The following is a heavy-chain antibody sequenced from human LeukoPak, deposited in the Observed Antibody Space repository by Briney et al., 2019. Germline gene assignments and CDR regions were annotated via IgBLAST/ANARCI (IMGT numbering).Heavy chain of an antibody. CDR1: GFTFSNYA. CDR3: AKDREHYYDFWSGYLFDY. Sequence: QPGGSLRLSCAASGFTFSNYAMSWVRQAPGKGLEWVSTITGSGDSTYYADSVKGRFTISRDKSKNTLYLQVNSLRAEDTAVYYCAKDREHYYDFWSGYLFDYWGQGTLVTVSS. CDR2: ITGSGDST. D-gene: IGHD3-3*01. V-gene: IGHV3-23*01. J-gene: IGHJ4*02.